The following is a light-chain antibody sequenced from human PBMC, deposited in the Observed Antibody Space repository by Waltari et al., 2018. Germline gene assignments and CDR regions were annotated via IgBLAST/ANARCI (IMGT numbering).Light chain of an antibody. V-gene: IGKV3-15*01. Sequence: EVVMTQSPATLSVSPGERATLSYRASHNVNSNVAWYQQKPGQAPRLLIYVASSTATGIPARFSGSGSGTEFTLTISSLQSEDFAVYYCHQYNNWPPYTFGQGTKLEIK. CDR1: HNVNSN. J-gene: IGKJ2*01. CDR2: VAS. CDR3: HQYNNWPPYT.